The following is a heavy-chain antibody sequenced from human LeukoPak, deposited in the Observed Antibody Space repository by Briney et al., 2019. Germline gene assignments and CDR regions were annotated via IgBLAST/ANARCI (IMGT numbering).Heavy chain of an antibody. CDR2: INPSGGST. Sequence: ASVKVSCKASGYTFTSYYMHWVRQAPGQGLEWMGIINPSGGSTSYAQRFQGRVSMTRDTSTSTVYMELSSLRSEDTAVYHCARDYWLAAAGYYFDYWGQGTLVTVSS. CDR3: ARDYWLAAAGYYFDY. CDR1: GYTFTSYY. D-gene: IGHD6-13*01. V-gene: IGHV1-46*01. J-gene: IGHJ4*02.